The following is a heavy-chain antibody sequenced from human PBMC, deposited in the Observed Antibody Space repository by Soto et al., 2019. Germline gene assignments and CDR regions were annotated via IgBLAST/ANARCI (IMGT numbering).Heavy chain of an antibody. CDR3: ARAQYTGSYFDACDI. J-gene: IGHJ3*02. D-gene: IGHD1-26*01. Sequence: QVHLVESGGGVVQPGRSLRLSCAASGFSFSSYGMHWVRQAPGKGLDWVAVIWYDGSNKYYADPVKGRFTISRDNSKNTLYLQMNSLRVEYTAVYYCARAQYTGSYFDACDIWGQGTMVTVSS. V-gene: IGHV3-33*03. CDR2: IWYDGSNK. CDR1: GFSFSSYG.